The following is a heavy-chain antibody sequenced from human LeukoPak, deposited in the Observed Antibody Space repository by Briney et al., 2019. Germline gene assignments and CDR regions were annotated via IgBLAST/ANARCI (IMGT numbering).Heavy chain of an antibody. CDR2: INHSGRT. V-gene: IGHV4-34*01. J-gene: IGHJ5*02. Sequence: SETLSLTCAVDGGSFSGYYWSWIRQPPGKGLEWIGEINHSGRTNYNPSLKSRVTISVDTSKNQFSLKLSPVPAADTAVYCCARAARDDWVDPWGQGTLVTVSS. CDR1: GGSFSGYY. CDR3: ARAARDDWVDP.